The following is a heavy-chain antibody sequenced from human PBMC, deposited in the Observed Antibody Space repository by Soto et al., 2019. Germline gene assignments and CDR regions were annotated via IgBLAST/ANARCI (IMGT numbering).Heavy chain of an antibody. J-gene: IGHJ3*02. V-gene: IGHV3-7*01. CDR2: IKQDGSLR. CDR1: GFSLSNYW. CDR3: ARDRPGSYDGLDI. Sequence: GGSLRLSCTASGFSLSNYWMTWVRQAPGKGLEWVANIKQDGSLRYSIDSVKGRFTISRDDAKNSVYLQMNSLRVEDTAVYYCARDRPGSYDGLDIWGQGTMVTVSS. D-gene: IGHD3-10*01.